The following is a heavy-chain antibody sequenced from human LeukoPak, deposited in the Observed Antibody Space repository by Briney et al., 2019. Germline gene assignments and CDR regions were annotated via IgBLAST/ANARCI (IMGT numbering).Heavy chain of an antibody. CDR1: GFTFSSYA. CDR3: AKDLAVGIFGDTRGFDY. J-gene: IGHJ4*02. CDR2: ISGSGGST. V-gene: IGHV3-23*01. D-gene: IGHD3-3*01. Sequence: GGSLRLSCAASGFTFSSYAMSWVRQAPGKGLEWVSAISGSGGSTYYADSVKGRFTISRDNSKNTLYLQMNSLRAEDTAVYYCAKDLAVGIFGDTRGFDYWGQGTLVTVSS.